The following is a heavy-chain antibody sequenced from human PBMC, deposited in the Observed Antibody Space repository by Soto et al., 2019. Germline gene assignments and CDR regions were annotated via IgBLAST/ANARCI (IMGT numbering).Heavy chain of an antibody. CDR2: IYYSGST. J-gene: IGHJ4*02. CDR3: ASGRRFWSGYYYFDY. CDR1: GGSISSSSYY. Sequence: SETLSLTCTVSGGSISSSSYYWGWIRQPPGKGLEWIGSIYYSGSTYYNPSLKSRVTISVDTSKNQFSLKLSSVTAADTAVYYCASGRRFWSGYYYFDYWGQGTLVTVSS. V-gene: IGHV4-39*01. D-gene: IGHD3-3*01.